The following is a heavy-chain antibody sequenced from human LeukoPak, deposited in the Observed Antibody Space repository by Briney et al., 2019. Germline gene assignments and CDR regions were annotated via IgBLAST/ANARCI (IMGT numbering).Heavy chain of an antibody. Sequence: SETLSLTCTVSGGSNSSSSYYWGWIRQPPGKGLEWIGSIYYSGSTYYNPSLKSRVTISVDTSKNQFSLKLSSVTAADTAVYYCAGGADPGYFDYWGQGTLVTVSS. V-gene: IGHV4-39*07. CDR2: IYYSGST. D-gene: IGHD2-21*01. J-gene: IGHJ4*02. CDR1: GGSNSSSSYY. CDR3: AGGADPGYFDY.